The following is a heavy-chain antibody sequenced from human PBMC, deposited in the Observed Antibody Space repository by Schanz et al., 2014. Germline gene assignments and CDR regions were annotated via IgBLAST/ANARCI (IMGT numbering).Heavy chain of an antibody. CDR3: ARAARRTRVVPLYCDY. V-gene: IGHV4-34*01. CDR2: INHGGST. D-gene: IGHD2-2*01. J-gene: IGHJ4*02. CDR1: GGSFSGYY. Sequence: QVQLQQWGAGLLKPSETLSLTCAVYGGSFSGYYWSWIRQPPGKGLEWIAEINHGGSTNYNPSLKSRGTIAVDTAKSQFSLKLRSVTAADTAVYYCARAARRTRVVPLYCDYWGQGTLVTGSA.